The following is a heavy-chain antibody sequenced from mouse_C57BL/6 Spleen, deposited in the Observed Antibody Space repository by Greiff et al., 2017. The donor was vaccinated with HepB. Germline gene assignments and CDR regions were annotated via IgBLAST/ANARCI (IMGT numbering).Heavy chain of an antibody. CDR1: GYTFTGYW. CDR2: ILPGSGST. CDR3: ARTSHPTGDYAMDY. V-gene: IGHV1-9*01. Sequence: VQLQQSGAELMKPGASVKLSCKATGYTFTGYWIEWVKQRPGHGLEWIGEILPGSGSTNYNAKFKGKATFTADTSSNTAYMQLSSLTTEDSAIYYCARTSHPTGDYAMDYWGQGTSVTVSS. J-gene: IGHJ4*01.